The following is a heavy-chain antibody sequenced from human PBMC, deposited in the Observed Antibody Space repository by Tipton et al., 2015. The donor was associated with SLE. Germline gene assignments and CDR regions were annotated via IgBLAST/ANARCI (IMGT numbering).Heavy chain of an antibody. CDR2: IESDWSGT. CDR1: GFQFDDVA. J-gene: IGHJ3*02. V-gene: IGHV3-74*01. D-gene: IGHD3-16*01. Sequence: SLRLSCAASGFQFDDVAINWVWQAPRKGLEWVSGIESDWSGTVYADSVQGRFPISRDNARNTLYLQLNSLRAEDTAVYYCASHLTFLDAFDIWGQATMVAVSS. CDR3: ASHLTFLDAFDI.